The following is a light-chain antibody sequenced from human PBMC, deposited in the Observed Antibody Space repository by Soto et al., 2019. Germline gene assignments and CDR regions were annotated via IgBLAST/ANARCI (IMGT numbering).Light chain of an antibody. V-gene: IGLV1-47*01. CDR3: AAWDDSLSAVV. J-gene: IGLJ3*02. CDR2: RNN. CDR1: ISNLGSNF. Sequence: QSVLTQPPSASGTPGQRVTISCSGSISNLGSNFIFWYQQLPGAAPNLLISRNNERPSGVPDRFSGSKSGTSASLAIDGLRSEDEADYHCAAWDDSLSAVVFGGGTKLTVL.